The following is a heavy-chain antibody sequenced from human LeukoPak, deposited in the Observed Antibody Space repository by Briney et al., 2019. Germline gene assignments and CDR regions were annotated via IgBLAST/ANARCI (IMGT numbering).Heavy chain of an antibody. CDR2: IYYSEST. V-gene: IGHV4-39*07. D-gene: IGHD4-17*01. Sequence: SETLSLTCAVSGGSISSSSYYWGWIRQPPGKGLEWIGSIYYSESTNYNPSLKSRVTILVDTSKNQFSLKLSSVTAADTAVYYCARGHSPVTTKVTYFQHWGQGTLVTVSS. CDR3: ARGHSPVTTKVTYFQH. CDR1: GGSISSSSYY. J-gene: IGHJ1*01.